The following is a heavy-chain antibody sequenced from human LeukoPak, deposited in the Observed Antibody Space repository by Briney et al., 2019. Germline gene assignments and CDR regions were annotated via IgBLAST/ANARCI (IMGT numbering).Heavy chain of an antibody. J-gene: IGHJ4*02. CDR2: IRSDGSVK. V-gene: IGHV3-30*02. CDR3: VKEGCGSHTCQKAVDR. Sequence: GGSLRLSCAASGFTFSSNGMHWFRQAPGEGLEWVASIRSDGSVKYYADSVKGRFTISRDNSKNTLYLHMNSLRVDDTAVYYCVKEGCGSHTCQKAVDRWGQGTLVTVPS. D-gene: IGHD2-21*01. CDR1: GFTFSSNG.